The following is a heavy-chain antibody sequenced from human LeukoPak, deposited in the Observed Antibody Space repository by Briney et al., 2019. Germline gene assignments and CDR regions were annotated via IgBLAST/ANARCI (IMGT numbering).Heavy chain of an antibody. V-gene: IGHV4-38-2*01. CDR1: GYSISSGYY. J-gene: IGHJ4*02. CDR3: ARKLYGDYRFDY. CDR2: IYHSGST. Sequence: PSETLSLTCAVSGYSISSGYYWGWIRQPPGKGLEWIGSIYHSGSTYYNPSLKSRVTISVDTSKNQFSLKLSSVTAADTAVYYCARKLYGDYRFDYWGQGTLVPVSS. D-gene: IGHD4-17*01.